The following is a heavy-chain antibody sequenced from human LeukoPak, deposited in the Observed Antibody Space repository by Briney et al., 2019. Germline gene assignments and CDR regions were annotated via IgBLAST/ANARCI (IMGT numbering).Heavy chain of an antibody. CDR3: ARAPSWLGGSGSPKWWYFDF. Sequence: AAVRVCCKAAGYTFTSYGISWVRQAPGQGLEWMGWIRAYNGNANYVPKLQGRVTMTTDTSTSTAYMELRSLRSDDTAVYYCARAPSWLGGSGSPKWWYFDFWGQGTLVTVFS. CDR1: GYTFTSYG. V-gene: IGHV1-18*01. CDR2: IRAYNGNA. D-gene: IGHD3-10*01. J-gene: IGHJ4*02.